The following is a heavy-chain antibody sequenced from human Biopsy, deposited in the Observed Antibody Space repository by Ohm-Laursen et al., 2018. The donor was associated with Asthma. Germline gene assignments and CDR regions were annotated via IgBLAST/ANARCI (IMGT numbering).Heavy chain of an antibody. J-gene: IGHJ4*02. V-gene: IGHV1-24*01. CDR1: GYSLTDLS. Sequence: SEYVSCKISGYSLTDLSMHWVRQAPGQGLEWMGGHDHEEGGTVNAWRFQGRVTMTEDTSTDTAYMELSSLSSDDTAVYYCASDFPKDYVRYNFQFWGQGTLVTVSS. CDR2: HDHEEGGT. CDR3: ASDFPKDYVRYNFQF. D-gene: IGHD4-17*01.